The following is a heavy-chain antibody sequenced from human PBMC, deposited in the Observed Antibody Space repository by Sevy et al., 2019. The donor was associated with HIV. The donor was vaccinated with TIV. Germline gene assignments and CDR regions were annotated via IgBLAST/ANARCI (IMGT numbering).Heavy chain of an antibody. CDR1: GFTFSSYW. J-gene: IGHJ4*02. CDR3: ARVFGGRIFDY. D-gene: IGHD2-15*01. Sequence: GGSLRLSCEASGFTFSSYWMHWVRQAPGKGLGWVSRINSDGSSKSYADSVKGRFTTSRDNAKNTLYLQMNSLRAEDTAVYYCARVFGGRIFDYWGQGTLVTVSS. CDR2: INSDGSSK. V-gene: IGHV3-74*01.